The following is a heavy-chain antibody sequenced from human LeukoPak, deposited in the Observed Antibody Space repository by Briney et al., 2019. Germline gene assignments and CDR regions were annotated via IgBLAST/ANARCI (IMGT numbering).Heavy chain of an antibody. CDR2: IYYSGST. D-gene: IGHD6-13*01. Sequence: SETLSLTCTVSGGSISSGGYYWSWIRQHPGKDLEWIGYIYYSGSTHYNPSLKSRVTISVDTSKNQFSLKLSSVTAADTAVYYCAREQQLGNYGMDVWGQGTTVTVSS. CDR3: AREQQLGNYGMDV. J-gene: IGHJ6*02. V-gene: IGHV4-31*03. CDR1: GGSISSGGYY.